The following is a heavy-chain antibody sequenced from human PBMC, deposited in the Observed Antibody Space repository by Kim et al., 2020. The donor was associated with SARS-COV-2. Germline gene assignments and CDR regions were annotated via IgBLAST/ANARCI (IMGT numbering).Heavy chain of an antibody. Sequence: SVKVSCKASGGTFSSYAISWVRQAPGQGLEWMGGIIPIFGTANYAQKFQGRVTITADESTSTAYMELSSLRSEDTAVYYCASAGVRGTYPDYWGQGTLVTVSS. CDR2: IIPIFGTA. D-gene: IGHD3-10*01. J-gene: IGHJ4*02. CDR1: GGTFSSYA. V-gene: IGHV1-69*13. CDR3: ASAGVRGTYPDY.